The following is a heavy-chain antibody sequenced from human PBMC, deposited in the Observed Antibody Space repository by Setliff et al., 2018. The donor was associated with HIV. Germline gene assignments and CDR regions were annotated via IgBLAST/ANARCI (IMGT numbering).Heavy chain of an antibody. CDR3: ARRSGWSEDY. CDR1: GVSISNSNW. CDR2: IIHSGST. V-gene: IGHV4-4*02. Sequence: PSETLSLTCAVSGVSISNSNWWSWVRQPPGKGLEWIGEIIHSGSTNYNPSLKSRVTISVDTSKNQFSLKLSSVTAADTAVYYCARRSGWSEDYGGQGTRVTVSS. J-gene: IGHJ4*02. D-gene: IGHD6-19*01.